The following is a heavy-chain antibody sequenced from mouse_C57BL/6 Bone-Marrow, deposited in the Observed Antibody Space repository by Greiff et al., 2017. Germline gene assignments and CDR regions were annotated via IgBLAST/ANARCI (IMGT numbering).Heavy chain of an antibody. CDR3: ASCLYSNFSYFDY. Sequence: LVESGPELVKPGASVKISCKASGYAFSSSWMNWVKQRPGKGLEWIGRIYPGDGDTNYNGKFKGKATLTADKSSSTAYMQLSSLTSEDSAVYFCASCLYSNFSYFDYWGQGTTLTVSS. J-gene: IGHJ2*01. CDR2: IYPGDGDT. V-gene: IGHV1-82*01. CDR1: GYAFSSSW. D-gene: IGHD2-5*01.